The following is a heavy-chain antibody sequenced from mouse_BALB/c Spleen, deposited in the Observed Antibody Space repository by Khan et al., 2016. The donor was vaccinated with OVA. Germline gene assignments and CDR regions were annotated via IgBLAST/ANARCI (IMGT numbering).Heavy chain of an antibody. Sequence: QIQLVQSGPELKKPGETVRISCKASGYTFTTAGMQWVQKMPGKGLKWIGWINTHSGVPKYAEDFKGRFAFSLETSSSTAYLQITNLTNEDTATYFGAGGYGYGWYFDVWGAGTTVTVSS. V-gene: IGHV9-4*02. J-gene: IGHJ1*01. CDR1: GYTFTTAG. CDR3: AGGYGYGWYFDV. D-gene: IGHD2-2*01. CDR2: INTHSGVP.